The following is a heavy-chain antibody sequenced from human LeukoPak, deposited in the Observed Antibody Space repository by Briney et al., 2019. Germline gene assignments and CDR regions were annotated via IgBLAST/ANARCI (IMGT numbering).Heavy chain of an antibody. CDR1: GFSFTIYG. Sequence: GGSLRLSCAASGFSFTIYGMNWVRQAPGKGLEWVSGITGSGDTTFYADSVKGRFTISRDNSKHTLYLQMNSLRAEDTAVYYCSKWKAIVLVPAARSPIDYWGQGTLVTVSS. D-gene: IGHD2-2*01. J-gene: IGHJ4*02. V-gene: IGHV3-23*01. CDR2: ITGSGDTT. CDR3: SKWKAIVLVPAARSPIDY.